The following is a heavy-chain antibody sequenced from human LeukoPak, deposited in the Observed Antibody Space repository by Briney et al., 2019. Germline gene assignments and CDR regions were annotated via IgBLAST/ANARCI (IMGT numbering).Heavy chain of an antibody. D-gene: IGHD2/OR15-2a*01. CDR2: IYPADSDT. V-gene: IGHV5-51*01. Sequence: GESLKISCKGSGYSFTTYWIAWVRQMPGKGLECMGTIYPADSDTRYSPSFQGQVTISADKSISTAYLQWSSLKASDTAMYYCARHMRGIYDSATYHADYWGQGTLVTVSS. CDR3: ARHMRGIYDSATYHADY. CDR1: GYSFTTYW. J-gene: IGHJ4*02.